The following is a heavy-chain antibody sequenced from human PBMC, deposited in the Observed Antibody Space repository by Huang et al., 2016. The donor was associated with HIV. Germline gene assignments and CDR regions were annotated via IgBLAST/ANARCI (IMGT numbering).Heavy chain of an antibody. Sequence: QVQLVQSGAEVKKPGASVKVSCKASGFNFNNYDFNWVRQASGEGLEWMGWKNPKSGNTGYAQKCQGRVTITRNTSITTAYMELRSLRSEDTAVYYCARARGFLYDSTGYYSRYYFDSWGQGTLVTISS. J-gene: IGHJ4*02. CDR3: ARARGFLYDSTGYYSRYYFDS. CDR2: KNPKSGNT. D-gene: IGHD3-22*01. V-gene: IGHV1-8*03. CDR1: GFNFNNYD.